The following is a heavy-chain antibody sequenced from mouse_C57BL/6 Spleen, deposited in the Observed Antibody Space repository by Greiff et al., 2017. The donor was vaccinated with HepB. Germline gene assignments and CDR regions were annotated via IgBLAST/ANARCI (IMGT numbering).Heavy chain of an antibody. CDR2: INPNNGGT. D-gene: IGHD2-4*01. CDR3: ARRRQIYYDYGEFAY. CDR1: GYTFTDYN. V-gene: IGHV1-18*01. J-gene: IGHJ3*01. Sequence: EVQLQQSGPELVKPGASVKIPCKASGYTFTDYNMDWVKQSHGKSLEWIGDINPNNGGTIYNQKFKGKATLTVDKSSSTAYMELRSLTSEDTAVYYCARRRQIYYDYGEFAYWGQGTLVTVSA.